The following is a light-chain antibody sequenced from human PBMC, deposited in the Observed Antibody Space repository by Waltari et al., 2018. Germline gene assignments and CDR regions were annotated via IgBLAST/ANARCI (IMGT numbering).Light chain of an antibody. CDR1: DNDIAPYNY. CDR2: DVT. CDR3: SSYTTRGTVV. Sequence: QSALTQPASMSGSPGQSITISCHGTDNDIAPYNYVSCYQQHPGKVPKLRIYDVTLRPAGVSYRFAGSNSGNTASRSSSALQAEDEAGYYCSSYTTRGTVVFGGGTTLTV. V-gene: IGLV2-14*01. J-gene: IGLJ2*01.